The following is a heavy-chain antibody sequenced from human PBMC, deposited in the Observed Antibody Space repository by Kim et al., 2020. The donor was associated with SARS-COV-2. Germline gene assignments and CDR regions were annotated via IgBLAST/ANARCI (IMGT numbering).Heavy chain of an antibody. CDR1: GGSISSDS. J-gene: IGHJ4*02. CDR2: IFYSGST. V-gene: IGHV4-59*01. Sequence: SETLSLTCTVSGGSISSDSWGWIRQPPGKGLEWIGYIFYSGSTNSNPSLKSRLSMSIDTSKNQFSLKLSSVTAADTAIYYCARSTVTTYADYFDSWGQGTLVTVSS. D-gene: IGHD4-17*01. CDR3: ARSTVTTYADYFDS.